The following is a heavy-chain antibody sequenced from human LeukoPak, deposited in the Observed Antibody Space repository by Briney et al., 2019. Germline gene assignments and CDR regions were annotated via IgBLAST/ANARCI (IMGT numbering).Heavy chain of an antibody. J-gene: IGHJ4*02. Sequence: SETLSLTCAVYGGSFSGYYWSWIRQPPGKGLEWIGEINHSGSTNYNPSLKSRVTISVDTSKNQFSLKLSSVTAADTAVYYCAKPFRHTWIWGYFDYWGQGTLVTVSS. V-gene: IGHV4-34*01. CDR1: GGSFSGYY. D-gene: IGHD5-12*01. CDR3: AKPFRHTWIWGYFDY. CDR2: INHSGST.